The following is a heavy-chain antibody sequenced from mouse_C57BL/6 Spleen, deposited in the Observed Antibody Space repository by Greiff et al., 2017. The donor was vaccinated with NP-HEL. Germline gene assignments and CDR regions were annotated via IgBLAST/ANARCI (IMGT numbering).Heavy chain of an antibody. V-gene: IGHV5-17*01. CDR3: ARGWLLRYWYVDV. D-gene: IGHD2-3*01. Sequence: DVMLVESGGGLVKPGGSLKLSCAASGFTFSDYGMHWVRQAPEKGLEWVAYISSGSSTIYYADTVKGRFTISRDNAKNTLFLQMTSLRSEDTAMYYCARGWLLRYWYVDVWGTGTTVTVSS. CDR2: ISSGSSTI. J-gene: IGHJ1*03. CDR1: GFTFSDYG.